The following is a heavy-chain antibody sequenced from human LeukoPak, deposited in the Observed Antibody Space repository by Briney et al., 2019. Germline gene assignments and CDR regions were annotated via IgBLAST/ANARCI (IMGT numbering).Heavy chain of an antibody. J-gene: IGHJ4*02. CDR3: ARVAIRGYSYGYGAYFDY. V-gene: IGHV3-30-3*01. D-gene: IGHD5-18*01. Sequence: GGSLRLSCAASGFTFSSYAMHWVRQAPGKGLEWVAVISYDGSNKYYADSVKDRFTISRDNSKNTLYLQMNSLRAEDTAVYYCARVAIRGYSYGYGAYFDYWGQGTLVTVSS. CDR1: GFTFSSYA. CDR2: ISYDGSNK.